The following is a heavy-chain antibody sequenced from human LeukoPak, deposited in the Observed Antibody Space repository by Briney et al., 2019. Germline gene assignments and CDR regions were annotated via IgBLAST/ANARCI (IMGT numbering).Heavy chain of an antibody. J-gene: IGHJ6*02. CDR2: VYYSGST. CDR3: ARDRIAGGMDV. CDR1: GGSINSHY. Sequence: PSETLSLTCTVSGGSINSHYWSWIRQPPGKGLEWMGNVYYSGSTKYNPSLKSRVTISVDTSKNQFSLKLSSVTAADTAMYYCARDRIAGGMDVWGQGTTVTVSS. V-gene: IGHV4-59*11. D-gene: IGHD6-13*01.